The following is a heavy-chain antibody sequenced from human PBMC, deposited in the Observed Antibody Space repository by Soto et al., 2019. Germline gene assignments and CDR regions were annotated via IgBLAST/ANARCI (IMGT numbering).Heavy chain of an antibody. CDR1: GFTFSKSW. Sequence: GGSLRLSCAASGFTFSKSWMSWVRQAAGKGLEWEANIKQDGSESYYVDFLKGRFTISRDNAKNSLYPQMNSLRAEDTAVYYCARVVAPSGCGQSLWNYRINPNYYGLDVWGQGTTVTVSS. J-gene: IGHJ6*02. CDR2: IKQDGSES. CDR3: ARVVAPSGCGQSLWNYRINPNYYGLDV. V-gene: IGHV3-7*05. D-gene: IGHD1-7*01.